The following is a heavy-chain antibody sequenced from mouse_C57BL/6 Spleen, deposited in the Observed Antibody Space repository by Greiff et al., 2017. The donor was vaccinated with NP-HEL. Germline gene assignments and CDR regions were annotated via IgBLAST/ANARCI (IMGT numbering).Heavy chain of an antibody. CDR2: IDPSDSET. CDR3: ARDYSNFRYFDY. J-gene: IGHJ2*01. Sequence: QVQLQQPGAELVRPGSSVMLSCKASGYTFTSYWMHWVKQRPIQGLEWIGNIDPSDSETHYNQKFKDKATLTVDKSSSTAYMQRSSLTSDDSAVYYCARDYSNFRYFDYWGQGTTLTVSS. D-gene: IGHD2-5*01. CDR1: GYTFTSYW. V-gene: IGHV1-52*01.